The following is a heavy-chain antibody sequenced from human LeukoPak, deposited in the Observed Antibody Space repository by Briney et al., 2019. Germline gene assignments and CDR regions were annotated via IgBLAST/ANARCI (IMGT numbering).Heavy chain of an antibody. D-gene: IGHD6-13*01. CDR3: ARGTSYSSSLVIDY. CDR2: IIPIFGTA. V-gene: IGHV1-69*13. J-gene: IGHJ4*02. CDR1: GGTFSSYA. Sequence: GASVKVSCTASGGTFSSYAISWVRQAPGQGLEWMGGIIPIFGTANYAQKFQGRVTITADESTSTAYMELSSLRSEDTAVYYCARGTSYSSSLVIDYWGRGTLVTVSS.